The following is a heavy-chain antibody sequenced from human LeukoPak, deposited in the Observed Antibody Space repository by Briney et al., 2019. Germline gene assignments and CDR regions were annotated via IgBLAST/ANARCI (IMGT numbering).Heavy chain of an antibody. CDR1: GFTVSSYG. Sequence: GGSLRLSCAASGFTVSSYGMHWVRQAPGKGLEWVAVIWYDGSNKYYADSVKGRFTISRDNSKNTLYLQMNSLRAEDTAVYYCARQTGYSSGWYLQHWGQGTLVTVSS. V-gene: IGHV3-33*08. CDR3: ARQTGYSSGWYLQH. CDR2: IWYDGSNK. D-gene: IGHD6-19*01. J-gene: IGHJ1*01.